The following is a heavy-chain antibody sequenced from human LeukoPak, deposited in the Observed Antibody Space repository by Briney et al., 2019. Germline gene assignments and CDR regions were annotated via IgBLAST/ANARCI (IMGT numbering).Heavy chain of an antibody. D-gene: IGHD1-20*01. CDR3: ARAPYNWNSDY. Sequence: QPGGSLRLSCEASGLTFRTYWMTWVRQAPGKGLEWVANIKPDGGEIYYVDSVKGRFTISRDNAKNSLYLQMNSLRAEDTAVYYCARAPYNWNSDYWGQGTLVTVSS. V-gene: IGHV3-7*01. CDR1: GLTFRTYW. CDR2: IKPDGGEI. J-gene: IGHJ4*02.